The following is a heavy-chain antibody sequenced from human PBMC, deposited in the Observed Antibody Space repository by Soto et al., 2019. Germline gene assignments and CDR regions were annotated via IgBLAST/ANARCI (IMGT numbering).Heavy chain of an antibody. CDR1: GFIFSNYA. V-gene: IGHV3-23*01. D-gene: IGHD2-15*01. CDR3: AKDGCSGDSCYRHLDY. J-gene: IGHJ4*01. Sequence: EVQLLESGGGLVQPGGSLRLSCAASGFIFSNYAMRWVRQAPGKGLEWVSAISGRSGGTHYADSVKGRFTISRDNSKNTLYLQLNSLRAEDTAVYYCAKDGCSGDSCYRHLDYWGHGTLVTVSS. CDR2: ISGRSGGT.